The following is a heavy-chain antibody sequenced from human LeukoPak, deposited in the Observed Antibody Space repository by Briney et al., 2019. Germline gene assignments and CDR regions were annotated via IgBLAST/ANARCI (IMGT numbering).Heavy chain of an antibody. CDR3: ARDGHYDILTGYFQD. CDR1: GFTFTDYY. Sequence: PGGSLRLSWAASGFTFTDYYMSWIRQAPGKGLEWVSYITSSGTTIYYADSVKGRFTISRDNAKNSLYLQMNSLRAEDTAVYYCARDGHYDILTGYFQDWGQGTLVTVSS. J-gene: IGHJ1*01. V-gene: IGHV3-11*01. CDR2: ITSSGTTI. D-gene: IGHD3-9*01.